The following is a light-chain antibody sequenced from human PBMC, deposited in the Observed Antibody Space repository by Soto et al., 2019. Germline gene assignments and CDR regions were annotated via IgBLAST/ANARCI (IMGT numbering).Light chain of an antibody. V-gene: IGLV2-11*01. CDR1: SSDVGGYNY. CDR3: CSYAGIYTLYV. CDR2: DVS. J-gene: IGLJ1*01. Sequence: QSVLTQPRSVSGSPGQSVTISCTETSSDVGGYNYVSWYQQHPGKAPKLMIYDVSERPSGVPDRFSGSKSGNTASLTISGLQAEDEADYYCCSYAGIYTLYVFGTGTKLTVL.